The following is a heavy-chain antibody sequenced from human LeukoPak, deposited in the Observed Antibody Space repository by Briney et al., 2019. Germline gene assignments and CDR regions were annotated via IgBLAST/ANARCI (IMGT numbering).Heavy chain of an antibody. CDR3: AGGPPTAQYFQH. CDR2: INPNSGNT. Sequence: ASVKVSCKASGYTFTTYDINWVRQATGQGLQWMGWINPNSGNTGYAQKFQGRITITRNTSISTVYMELSSLRSEDTAVYYCAGGPPTAQYFQHWGQGTLVTVSS. D-gene: IGHD1-1*01. V-gene: IGHV1-8*03. J-gene: IGHJ1*01. CDR1: GYTFTTYD.